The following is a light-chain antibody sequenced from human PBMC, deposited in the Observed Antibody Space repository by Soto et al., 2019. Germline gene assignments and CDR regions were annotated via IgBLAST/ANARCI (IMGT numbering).Light chain of an antibody. J-gene: IGKJ1*01. CDR2: GAS. V-gene: IGKV3-15*01. CDR1: QSLGTN. Sequence: EIVMTQSPATLSVSPGERATLSCRASQSLGTNLAWFQQKPGQVPRLLIHGASTRATGVPARFSGSGSGTAFTLTINSLQSEDIAVYYCQQYNMWPRTFGQGTKVDVK. CDR3: QQYNMWPRT.